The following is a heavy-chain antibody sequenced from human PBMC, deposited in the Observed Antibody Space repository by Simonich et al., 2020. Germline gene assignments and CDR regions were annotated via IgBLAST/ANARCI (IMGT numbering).Heavy chain of an antibody. D-gene: IGHD1-1*01. Sequence: QVPLQQWGAGLLKPSETLSLTCAVYGGSFSGYYWGWIRQPPGKGLEWMGEINHSGSTNYNPSLKSRVTISVDTSKNQFSRKLSSVTAADTAVYYCARGKGWKNAFDIWGQGTMVTVSS. CDR1: GGSFSGYY. CDR2: INHSGST. CDR3: ARGKGWKNAFDI. V-gene: IGHV4-34*01. J-gene: IGHJ3*02.